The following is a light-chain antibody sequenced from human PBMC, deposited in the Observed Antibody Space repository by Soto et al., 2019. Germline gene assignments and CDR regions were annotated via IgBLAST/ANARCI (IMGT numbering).Light chain of an antibody. CDR3: QQYNTYPTTT. CDR1: QSISKW. J-gene: IGKJ1*01. V-gene: IGKV1-5*01. Sequence: DFQMIQSPSTLSASVGDRVTITCRARQSISKWLAWYQQKSGKAPKLLIFDASNLQSGVPSRFSGTGSGTEFTLTISSLQPDDFGTYYCQQYNTYPTTTFGHGNKVEIK. CDR2: DAS.